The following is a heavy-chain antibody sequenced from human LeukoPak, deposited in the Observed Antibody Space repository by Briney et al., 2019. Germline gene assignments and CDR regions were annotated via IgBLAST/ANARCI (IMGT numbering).Heavy chain of an antibody. CDR2: IIPIFGTA. CDR1: GGTFSNYA. Sequence: SVKVSCKASGGTFSNYAISWVRQAPGQGLEWMGGIIPIFGTANYAQKFQGRVTITADESTSTAYMELSSLRSEDTAVYYCARASMGELRYFDWLLYLGHYYYYYGMDVWGQGTTVTVSS. V-gene: IGHV1-69*13. D-gene: IGHD3-9*01. CDR3: ARASMGELRYFDWLLYLGHYYYYYGMDV. J-gene: IGHJ6*02.